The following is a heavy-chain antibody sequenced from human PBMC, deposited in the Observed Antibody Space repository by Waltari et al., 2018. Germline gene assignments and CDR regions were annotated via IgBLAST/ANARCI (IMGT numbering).Heavy chain of an antibody. CDR2: IYHSGST. CDR3: ARAPSTYSSSWYRVGFDY. D-gene: IGHD6-13*01. V-gene: IGHV4-38-2*02. Sequence: QVRLQESGPGLVKPSEPLYLPCSVSDFSISSGYYWAWICQPPGKGLEWIASIYHSGSTYYNPSLKSRVTIFVDTSKTQFSLKLTSVTAADTAVYFCARAPSTYSSSWYRVGFDYWGQGTLVTVSS. CDR1: DFSISSGYY. J-gene: IGHJ4*02.